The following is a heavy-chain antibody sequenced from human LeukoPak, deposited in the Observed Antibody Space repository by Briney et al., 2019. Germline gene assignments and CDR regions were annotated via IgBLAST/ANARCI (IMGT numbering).Heavy chain of an antibody. CDR1: GFTFSSYA. V-gene: IGHV3-23*01. CDR3: AEPEGGYYDIRPD. Sequence: TGGSLRLSCAASGFTFSSYAMSWVRQAPGKGLEWVSAISGSGGSTYYADSVKGRFTISRDNSKNTLYLQMNRLRAEDTAVYYCAEPEGGYYDIRPDWGQGTLVTVSS. D-gene: IGHD3-22*01. J-gene: IGHJ4*02. CDR2: ISGSGGST.